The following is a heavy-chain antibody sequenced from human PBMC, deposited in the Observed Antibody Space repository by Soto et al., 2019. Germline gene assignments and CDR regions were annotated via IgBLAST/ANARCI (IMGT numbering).Heavy chain of an antibody. CDR2: IIPIFGTA. V-gene: IGHV1-69*06. CDR1: GGPFSSYS. J-gene: IGHJ6*02. D-gene: IGHD3-3*01. CDR3: ARGYDFWSGYPHYYYGMDV. Sequence: GASVKVACQAPGGPFSSYSISCVRHAPGQGREWMGGIIPIFGTANYAQKFQGRVTITADKSTSTAYMELSSLRSEDTAVYYCARGYDFWSGYPHYYYGMDVWGHGTTVTVSS.